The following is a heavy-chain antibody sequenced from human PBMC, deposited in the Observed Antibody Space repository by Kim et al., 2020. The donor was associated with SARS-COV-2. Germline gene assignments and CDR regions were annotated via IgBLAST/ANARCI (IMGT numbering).Heavy chain of an antibody. V-gene: IGHV4-39*02. CDR3: AREGDTTGGFDY. D-gene: IGHD1-1*01. Sequence: SDNPSLKSRVTISVDTSKTQFSLKLSSVTAADTAVYYCAREGDTTGGFDYWGQGTLVTVSS. J-gene: IGHJ4*02.